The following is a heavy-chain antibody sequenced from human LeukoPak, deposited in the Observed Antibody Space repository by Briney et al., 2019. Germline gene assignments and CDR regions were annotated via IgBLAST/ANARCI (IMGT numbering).Heavy chain of an antibody. V-gene: IGHV3-30-3*01. CDR3: ARSRTGNYFDS. J-gene: IGHJ4*02. CDR2: ISYDGSNK. D-gene: IGHD2-8*02. CDR1: GFTFSSSA. Sequence: GGSLRLSCAASGFTFSSSAMHWVRQAPDKGLEWVAVISYDGSNKYYADSVKGRFTISRDNSKNTLYLQMNSLRDEDTAVYYCARSRTGNYFDSWGQGTLVTVSS.